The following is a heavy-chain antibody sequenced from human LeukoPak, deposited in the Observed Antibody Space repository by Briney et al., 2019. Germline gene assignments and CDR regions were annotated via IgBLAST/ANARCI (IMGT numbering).Heavy chain of an antibody. Sequence: GGSLRLSCAASGFTFSNYNMDWARQAPGKGLEWVSSISSRSSSIYYADSVKGRFTVSRDDAKKSLYLQMNSLRAEDTAVYYCAIVKHCSGGSCFAYDIWGQGTMVTVSS. CDR3: AIVKHCSGGSCFAYDI. CDR1: GFTFSNYN. V-gene: IGHV3-21*01. D-gene: IGHD2-15*01. J-gene: IGHJ3*02. CDR2: ISSRSSSI.